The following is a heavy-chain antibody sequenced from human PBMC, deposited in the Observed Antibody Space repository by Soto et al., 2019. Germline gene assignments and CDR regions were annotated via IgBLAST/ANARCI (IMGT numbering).Heavy chain of an antibody. CDR1: GGAISGRSNY. D-gene: IGHD3-9*01. CDR2: IYSGWST. Sequence: QLQLRESGPGLLKPSETLSLTCAVSGGAISGRSNYWGWIRQPPGKGPEYIGRIYSGWSTYYNPSLKSRFTLPVDATQNQFSLRLTSVTAADTAVYYCARRHSATWLFDYWGLGTLVTVSS. J-gene: IGHJ4*02. CDR3: ARRHSATWLFDY. V-gene: IGHV4-39*01.